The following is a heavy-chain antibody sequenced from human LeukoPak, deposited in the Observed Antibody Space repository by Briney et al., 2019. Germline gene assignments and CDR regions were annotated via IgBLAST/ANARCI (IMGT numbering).Heavy chain of an antibody. Sequence: GGSLRLPCPVSGFTFSDYAMTWVRQAPGKGLEWVSSIFAGGGAALYADSVRGRFTIFRDDSKSTLFLQMHSLRAEDTAIYYCAKNYYDRRGPYSWVFDYWGQGTLVTVSS. D-gene: IGHD3-22*01. CDR2: IFAGGGAA. J-gene: IGHJ4*02. CDR3: AKNYYDRRGPYSWVFDY. CDR1: GFTFSDYA. V-gene: IGHV3-23*01.